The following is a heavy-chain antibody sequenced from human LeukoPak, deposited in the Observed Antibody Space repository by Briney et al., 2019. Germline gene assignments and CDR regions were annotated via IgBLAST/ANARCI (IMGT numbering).Heavy chain of an antibody. CDR3: ARYKFHNYFDP. J-gene: IGHJ5*02. V-gene: IGHV4-59*01. Sequence: SETLSLTCTVSGGSLSGYYWSWIRQPPGKGLEWIGNTFSTSTLYNASLRSRVTIVVDTSKNQFSLKLTSATAADTAIYFCARYKFHNYFDPWGQGTLVVVSS. CDR1: GGSLSGYY. D-gene: IGHD5-24*01. CDR2: TFSTST.